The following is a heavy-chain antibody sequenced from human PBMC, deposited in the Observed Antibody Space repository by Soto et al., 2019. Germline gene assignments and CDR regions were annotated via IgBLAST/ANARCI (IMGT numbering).Heavy chain of an antibody. Sequence: EVQLVQSGAEVKKPGESLRISCKGSGYTFTNYWIAWVRQMPGKGLEWMGRIDPSDSYTNYSPSFRGHVTIAVDKSTDTAFLQWSSLKASDSATYYCARPSKSQAARHFVYYYYGMDVWGQGTTVTVSS. V-gene: IGHV5-10-1*03. CDR2: IDPSDSYT. J-gene: IGHJ6*02. CDR3: ARPSKSQAARHFVYYYYGMDV. D-gene: IGHD6-13*01. CDR1: GYTFTNYW.